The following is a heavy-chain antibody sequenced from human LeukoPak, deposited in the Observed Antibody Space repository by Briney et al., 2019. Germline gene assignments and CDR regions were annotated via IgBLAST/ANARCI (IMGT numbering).Heavy chain of an antibody. Sequence: SETLSLTCAVYGGSFSGYYWSWIRQPPGKGLEWIGEINHSGSTNYNPSLKSRVTISVDTSKNQFSLKLSSVTAADTAVYYCARVPMTTVTTNPHRAFDYWGQGTLVTVSS. J-gene: IGHJ4*02. CDR3: ARVPMTTVTTNPHRAFDY. D-gene: IGHD4-17*01. CDR1: GGSFSGYY. V-gene: IGHV4-34*01. CDR2: INHSGST.